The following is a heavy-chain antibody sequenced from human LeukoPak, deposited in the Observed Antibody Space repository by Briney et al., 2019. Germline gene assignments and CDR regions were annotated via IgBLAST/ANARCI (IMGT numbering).Heavy chain of an antibody. V-gene: IGHV1-24*01. J-gene: IGHJ4*02. Sequence: ASVKVSCKVSGYTLTELSMHWVRQAPGKGLEWMGGFDPEDGGTIYAQKFQGRVTMTEDTSTDTAYMELSSLRSEDTAVYYCAAAMSDLNEAYFDYWGQGTLVTVSS. CDR3: AAAMSDLNEAYFDY. CDR1: GYTLTELS. D-gene: IGHD2-8*01. CDR2: FDPEDGGT.